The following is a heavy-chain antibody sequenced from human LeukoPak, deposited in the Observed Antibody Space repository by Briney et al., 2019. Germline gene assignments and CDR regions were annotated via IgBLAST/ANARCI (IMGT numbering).Heavy chain of an antibody. D-gene: IGHD2-15*01. J-gene: IGHJ6*03. V-gene: IGHV4-4*07. CDR1: GGSISSYY. CDR2: IYTSGST. CDR3: ARVVVVVATATRYYYYVDV. Sequence: SETLSLTCTVFGGSISSYYWSWIRQPAGKGLEWIGRIYTSGSTNYNPSLKSRVTMSLDTSKNQFSLKLSSVTAADTAVYYCARVVVVVATATRYYYYVDVWGKGTTVTVSS.